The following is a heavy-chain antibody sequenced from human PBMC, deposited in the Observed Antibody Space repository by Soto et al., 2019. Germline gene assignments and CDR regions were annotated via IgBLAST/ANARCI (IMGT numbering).Heavy chain of an antibody. D-gene: IGHD3-3*01. CDR2: IISNSSYI. CDR3: APYYDFWSGQYYFHY. V-gene: IGHV3-21*01. CDR1: GFTFSTYS. Sequence: GGSLRLSCAASGFTFSTYSMNWVRQAPGKGLEWVSSIISNSSYIYYADSVRGRFTVSRDNAKNSLYLQMNSLRAEDTAVYYCAPYYDFWSGQYYFHYWGQGTLVTVSS. J-gene: IGHJ4*02.